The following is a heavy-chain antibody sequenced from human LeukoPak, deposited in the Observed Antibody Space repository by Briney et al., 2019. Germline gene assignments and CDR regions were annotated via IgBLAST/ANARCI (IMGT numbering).Heavy chain of an antibody. J-gene: IGHJ6*02. V-gene: IGHV3-23*01. CDR3: AKDRLALLVVAGNGLDV. CDR2: ISGSGGRT. Sequence: GSSLRLSCAASGFTFSTYAMTWVRQAPGKGLEWVSGISGSGGRTYYADSVKGRFTISRDNSENTFYLQINSLRAEDTAVYYCAKDRLALLVVAGNGLDVWGQGTTVTVSS. CDR1: GFTFSTYA. D-gene: IGHD2-2*01.